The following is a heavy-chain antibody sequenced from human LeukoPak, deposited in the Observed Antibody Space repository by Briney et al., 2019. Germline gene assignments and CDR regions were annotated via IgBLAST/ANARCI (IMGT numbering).Heavy chain of an antibody. J-gene: IGHJ3*02. CDR3: ARQAVVPAAPDAFDI. D-gene: IGHD2-2*01. V-gene: IGHV4-30-4*08. CDR1: GGSISSGDYY. CDR2: IYYSGST. Sequence: SETLSLTCTVSGGSISSGDYYWSWIRLPPGKGLEWIGYIYYSGSTYYNPSLKSRVTISVDTSKNQFSLKLSSVTAADTAVYYCARQAVVPAAPDAFDIWGQGTMVTVSS.